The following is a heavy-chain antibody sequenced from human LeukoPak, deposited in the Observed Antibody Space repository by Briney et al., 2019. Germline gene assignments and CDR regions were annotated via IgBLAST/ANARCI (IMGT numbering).Heavy chain of an antibody. Sequence: GKSLKISCKGSGYSFTSYWIGWVRQMPGKGLEWMGIIYPGDSDTRYSPSFQGQVTISADKSISTAYLQWSSLKASDIAMYYCARFLAVNYFDYWGQGTLVTVSS. CDR2: IYPGDSDT. J-gene: IGHJ4*02. D-gene: IGHD3-16*02. CDR3: ARFLAVNYFDY. CDR1: GYSFTSYW. V-gene: IGHV5-51*01.